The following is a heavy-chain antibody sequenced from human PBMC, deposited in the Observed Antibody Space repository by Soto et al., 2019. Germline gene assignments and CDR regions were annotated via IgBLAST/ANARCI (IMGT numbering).Heavy chain of an antibody. J-gene: IGHJ4*02. CDR1: GFTFSSYG. Sequence: GGSLRLSCAASGFTFSSYGMHWVRQAPGKGLEWVAVISYDGSNKYYADTVKGRFTISRDNSKNSLYLQMNSLRAVDTSVYYCAKDTLGGSGYSYGTPDYWGQGTLVTVSS. CDR2: ISYDGSNK. CDR3: AKDTLGGSGYSYGTPDY. D-gene: IGHD5-18*01. V-gene: IGHV3-30*18.